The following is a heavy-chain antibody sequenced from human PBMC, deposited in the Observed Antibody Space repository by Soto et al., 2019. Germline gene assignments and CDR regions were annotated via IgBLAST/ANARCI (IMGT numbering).Heavy chain of an antibody. CDR3: VRAAGYSGNDYVYYYGMDV. CDR1: GFTFRNYG. V-gene: IGHV3-33*01. D-gene: IGHD5-12*01. Sequence: QVQLVDSGGGVVQPGRSLRLSCAASGFTFRNYGMHWVRQAPAKGLGWVALVWYDGGNKNYVDSVKGRFTISRDKSKNTLYLQMNSLRDEDTAVYYCVRAAGYSGNDYVYYYGMDVWGQGTTVTVSS. J-gene: IGHJ6*02. CDR2: VWYDGGNK.